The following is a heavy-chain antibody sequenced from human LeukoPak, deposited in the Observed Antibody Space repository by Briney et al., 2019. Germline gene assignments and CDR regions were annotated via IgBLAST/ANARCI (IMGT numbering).Heavy chain of an antibody. CDR1: GYSFTSYW. J-gene: IGHJ6*02. D-gene: IGHD3-10*01. V-gene: IGHV5-51*01. CDR2: IYPGDSDT. CDR3: ARHWVVRGAVGGMDV. Sequence: KPGESLKISCKASGYSFTSYWIGWVRQMPGKGLEWMGIIYPGDSDTRYSPSFQGQVTISADKSISTAYLQWSSLKASDTAMYYCARHWVVRGAVGGMDVWGQGTTVTVSS.